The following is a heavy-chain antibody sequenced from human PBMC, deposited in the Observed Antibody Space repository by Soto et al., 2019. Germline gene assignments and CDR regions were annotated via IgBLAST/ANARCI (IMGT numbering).Heavy chain of an antibody. CDR2: VNHSGST. V-gene: IGHV4-34*01. CDR3: ASLRGYSYGSNWFDP. D-gene: IGHD5-18*01. J-gene: IGHJ5*02. Sequence: PSETLSLTCAVYGGSFSGYCWSWIRQPPGKGQEWMGEVNHSGSTNYNPSLKSRVTLSVDTSKNQFSLKLSSVTAADTAVYYCASLRGYSYGSNWFDPWGQGTLVTVSS. CDR1: GGSFSGYC.